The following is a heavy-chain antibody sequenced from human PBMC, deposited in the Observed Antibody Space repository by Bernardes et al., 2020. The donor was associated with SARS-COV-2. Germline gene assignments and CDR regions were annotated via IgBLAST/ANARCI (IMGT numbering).Heavy chain of an antibody. CDR1: GGSLSGND. CDR2: INDRGST. Sequence: SETLSLTCAVSGGSLSGNDWTWIRQPPGKGLEWIGDINDRGSTNYNPSLKSRVTISVDSSKNQFSLKLTSLTAADTAAYFCAKTRGSRDAFDVWGQGTLVIVSS. CDR3: AKTRGSRDAFDV. V-gene: IGHV4-34*01. J-gene: IGHJ3*01. D-gene: IGHD3-10*01.